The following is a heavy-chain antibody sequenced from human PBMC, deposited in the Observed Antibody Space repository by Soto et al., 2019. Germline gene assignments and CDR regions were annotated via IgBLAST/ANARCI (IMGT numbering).Heavy chain of an antibody. Sequence: VGSLRLSCAASGFTFSSYAMHWVRQAPGKGLEWVAVISYDGSNKYYADSVRGRFTISRDNSKNTLYLQMNSLRAEDTAVYYCARDGYKLFDYWGQGTLVTVSS. CDR1: GFTFSSYA. D-gene: IGHD5-12*01. CDR2: ISYDGSNK. J-gene: IGHJ4*02. V-gene: IGHV3-30-3*01. CDR3: ARDGYKLFDY.